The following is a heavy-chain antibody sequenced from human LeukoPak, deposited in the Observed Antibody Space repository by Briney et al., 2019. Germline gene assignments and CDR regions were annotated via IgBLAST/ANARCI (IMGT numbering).Heavy chain of an antibody. CDR2: IYHSGST. J-gene: IGHJ5*02. D-gene: IGHD3-9*01. CDR3: ARHAWLGSNWFDP. CDR1: GYSISIGYY. Sequence: SETLSLTCTVSGYSISIGYYWGWIRQPPGKGLEWIGSIYHSGSTYYNPSLKSRVTLSVDKSKNQFSLKLSSVTAADTAVYYCARHAWLGSNWFDPWGQGTLVTVSS. V-gene: IGHV4-38-2*02.